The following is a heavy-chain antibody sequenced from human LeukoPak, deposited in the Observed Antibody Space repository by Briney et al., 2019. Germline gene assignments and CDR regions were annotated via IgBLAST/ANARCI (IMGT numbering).Heavy chain of an antibody. V-gene: IGHV1-24*01. CDR3: ATSRGYCSSTSCSGVFDY. CDR1: GYTLTDLS. D-gene: IGHD2-2*01. Sequence: ASVKVSCKVSGYTLTDLSMHWVRQAPGKGLEWMGGFDPEDGETIYSQEFQGRVTMTEDTSTDTAYMELSSLRSEDTAVYYCATSRGYCSSTSCSGVFDYWGQGTLVTVSS. J-gene: IGHJ4*02. CDR2: FDPEDGET.